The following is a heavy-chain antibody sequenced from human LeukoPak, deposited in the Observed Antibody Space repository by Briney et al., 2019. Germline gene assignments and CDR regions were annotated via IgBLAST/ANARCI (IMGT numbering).Heavy chain of an antibody. CDR1: GFNFGDYG. CDR2: INWNGGST. CDR3: ARGGLIAY. V-gene: IGHV3-20*04. D-gene: IGHD2/OR15-2a*01. J-gene: IGHJ4*02. Sequence: PGGSLRLSCAASGFNFGDYGMSWVRQAPGKGLEWVSAINWNGGSTGYADSVKGRFTISRDNAKNSLYLQMNSLRAEDTAVYYCARGGLIAYWGQGTLVTVSS.